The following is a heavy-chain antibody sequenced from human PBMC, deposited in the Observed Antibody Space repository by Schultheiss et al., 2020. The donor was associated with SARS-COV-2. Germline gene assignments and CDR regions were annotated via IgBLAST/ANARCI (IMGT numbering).Heavy chain of an antibody. CDR1: GFTFSSYW. D-gene: IGHD3-10*01. Sequence: GGSLRLSCAASGFTFSSYWMSWVRQTPGKGLEWVANIKQDGSEKYYVDSVKGRFTISRDNSKNTLYLQMNSLRAEDTAVYYCARAPITMVQDNAFDIWGQGTTVTVSS. V-gene: IGHV3-7*01. CDR2: IKQDGSEK. J-gene: IGHJ3*02. CDR3: ARAPITMVQDNAFDI.